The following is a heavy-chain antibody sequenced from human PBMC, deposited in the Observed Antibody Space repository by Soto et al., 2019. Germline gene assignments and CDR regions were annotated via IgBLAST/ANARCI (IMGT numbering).Heavy chain of an antibody. CDR1: GFSLSTSGVG. V-gene: IGHV2-5*02. CDR3: AHGEEQWHLDY. J-gene: IGHJ4*02. CDR2: IYWDDDK. Sequence: SGPTLVNPTQTLTLTCTFSGFSLSTSGVGVGWIRQPPGKALEWLALIYWDDDKHYSPSLKSRLAITKDTSKNQVVLTMTNMDPVDTATYYGAHGEEQWHLDYWGQGTLVTVPQ. D-gene: IGHD6-19*01.